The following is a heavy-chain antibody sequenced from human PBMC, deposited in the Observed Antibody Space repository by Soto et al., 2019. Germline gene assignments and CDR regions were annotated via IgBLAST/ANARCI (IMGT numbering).Heavy chain of an antibody. CDR2: ISSSSSYI. D-gene: IGHD3-22*01. J-gene: IGHJ3*02. CDR3: ARDIGLYYDRSGYYYEGDAFDI. Sequence: PGGSLRLSCAASGFTFSSYSMNWVRQAPGKGLEWVSSISSSSSYIYYADSVKGRFTISRDNAKNSLYMQMNSLRAEDTAVYYCARDIGLYYDRSGYYYEGDAFDIWGQGTMVTVSS. V-gene: IGHV3-21*01. CDR1: GFTFSSYS.